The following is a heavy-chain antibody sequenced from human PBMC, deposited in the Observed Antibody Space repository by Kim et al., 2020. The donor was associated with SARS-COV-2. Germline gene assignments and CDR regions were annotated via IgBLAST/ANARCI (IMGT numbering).Heavy chain of an antibody. D-gene: IGHD6-25*01. CDR3: ARGHSSATIYD. CDR1: GFTFSNHS. Sequence: GGSLRLSCVVSGFTFSNHSMHWVRQAPGKGLEWVSVITHSGSCMHYVDSVKGRFTISRDNAKNTLYLQMSSLRPEDTAVYFCARGHSSATIYDWGKCTL. V-gene: IGHV3-21*01. J-gene: IGHJ1*01. CDR2: ITHSGSCM.